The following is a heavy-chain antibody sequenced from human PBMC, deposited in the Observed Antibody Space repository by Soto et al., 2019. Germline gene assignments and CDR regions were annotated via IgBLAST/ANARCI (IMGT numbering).Heavy chain of an antibody. CDR3: VRGTPTPGLDI. J-gene: IGHJ6*02. V-gene: IGHV1-3*01. Sequence: ASVKVSCKASGYNFTTYAMHWVRHAPGQRLEWMGWINVGNGNTKYSQKFQGRVPITRDTSANTAYMELSSLRVGDTATYYCVRGTPTPGLDIWGRGTTVTVSS. CDR1: GYNFTTYA. D-gene: IGHD1-1*01. CDR2: INVGNGNT.